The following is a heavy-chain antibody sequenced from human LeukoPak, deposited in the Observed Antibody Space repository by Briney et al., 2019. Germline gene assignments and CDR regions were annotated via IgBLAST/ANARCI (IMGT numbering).Heavy chain of an antibody. CDR1: GQTFNSYG. D-gene: IGHD1-26*01. V-gene: IGHV1-18*01. Sequence: ASVKVSCKASGQTFNSYGISWVRQAPGQGLEWMGWISASKANTKYAQKLQGRVAMTTVTSTNTAYMELRSLTSDDTAVYYCARGWELHDWGQGTLVTVSS. CDR2: ISASKANT. J-gene: IGHJ4*02. CDR3: ARGWELHD.